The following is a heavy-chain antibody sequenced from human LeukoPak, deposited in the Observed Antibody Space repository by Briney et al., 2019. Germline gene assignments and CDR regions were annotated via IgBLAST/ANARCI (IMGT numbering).Heavy chain of an antibody. CDR3: ARFAYDSSGYLWFFDY. V-gene: IGHV4-31*03. J-gene: IGHJ4*02. Sequence: SETLSLTCTVSGGSISSGGYYWSWIRQHPGKGLEWIGYIYDTGNTHYNPSLQSRVIISVDTSKNQFSLKLSPVTAADTAVYYCARFAYDSSGYLWFFDYWGQGTLVTVSS. D-gene: IGHD3-22*01. CDR1: GGSISSGGYY. CDR2: IYDTGNT.